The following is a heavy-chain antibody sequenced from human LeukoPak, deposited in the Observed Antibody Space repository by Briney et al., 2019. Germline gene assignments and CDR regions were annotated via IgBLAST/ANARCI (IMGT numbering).Heavy chain of an antibody. D-gene: IGHD1-26*01. CDR1: GFTFSSNA. J-gene: IGHJ4*02. CDR3: AKGGKWDVTPFDY. V-gene: IGHV3-23*01. Sequence: GESLRLSCAASGFTFSSNAMSWVRQAPGKGLEWVSGISGSGGSRSYADSVKGRFTISRDNSKNTVYLQMSSLKAEDTATYYCAKGGKWDVTPFDYWGQGTSVTVSS. CDR2: ISGSGGSR.